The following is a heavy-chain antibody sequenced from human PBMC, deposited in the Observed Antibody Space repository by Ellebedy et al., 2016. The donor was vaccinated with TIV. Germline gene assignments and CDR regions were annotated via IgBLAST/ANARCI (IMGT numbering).Heavy chain of an antibody. CDR2: INHSGST. Sequence: SETLSLTXAVYGGSFSGYYWSWIRQPPGKGLEWIGEINHSGSTNYNPSLKSRVTISVDTSKNQFSLKLSSVTAADTAVHYCARRKTRQLLWFGELFWFDPWGQGTLVTVSS. CDR3: ARRKTRQLLWFGELFWFDP. J-gene: IGHJ5*02. V-gene: IGHV4-34*01. CDR1: GGSFSGYY. D-gene: IGHD3-10*01.